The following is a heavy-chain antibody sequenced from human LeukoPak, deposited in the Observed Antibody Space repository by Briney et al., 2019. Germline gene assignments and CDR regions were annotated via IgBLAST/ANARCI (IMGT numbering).Heavy chain of an antibody. CDR1: GFTFSSYA. V-gene: IGHV3-23*01. CDR3: AKDPYYYGSGSSSFDY. J-gene: IGHJ4*02. CDR2: ISGRGGST. D-gene: IGHD3-10*01. Sequence: PGGSLRLSCAASGFTFSSYAMSWVRQAPGKGLEWVSAISGRGGSTYYADSVKGRFTISRDNSKNTLYLQMNSLRAEDTAVYYRAKDPYYYGSGSSSFDYWGQGTLVTVSS.